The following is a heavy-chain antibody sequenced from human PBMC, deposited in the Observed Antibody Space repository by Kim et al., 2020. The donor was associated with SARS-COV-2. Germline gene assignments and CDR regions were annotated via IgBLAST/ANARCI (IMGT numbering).Heavy chain of an antibody. CDR1: GFTFSSYA. CDR2: ISGSGGST. V-gene: IGHV3-23*01. Sequence: GGSLRLFCAASGFTFSSYAMSWVRQAPGKGLEWVSAISGSGGSTYYADSVKGRFTISRDNSKNTLYLQMNSLRAEDTAVYYCAKQPVDTNVYYFDYWGQGTLVTVSS. CDR3: AKQPVDTNVYYFDY. J-gene: IGHJ4*02.